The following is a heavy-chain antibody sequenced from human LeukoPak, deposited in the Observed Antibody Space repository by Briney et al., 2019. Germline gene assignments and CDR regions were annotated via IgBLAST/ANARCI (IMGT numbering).Heavy chain of an antibody. CDR2: IRAYNGNT. V-gene: IGHV1-18*01. Sequence: ASVKVSCKASGYTFTSYGISWVRQAPGQGLEWMGWIRAYNGNTNYAQKLQGRVTMTTDTSTSTAYMELRSLRSDDTAVYYCARDFGLLWFGESTNYGMDVWGQGTTVTVSS. CDR3: ARDFGLLWFGESTNYGMDV. CDR1: GYTFTSYG. J-gene: IGHJ6*02. D-gene: IGHD3-10*01.